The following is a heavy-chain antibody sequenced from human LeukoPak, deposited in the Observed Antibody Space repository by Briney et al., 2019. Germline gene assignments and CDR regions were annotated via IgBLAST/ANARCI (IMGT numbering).Heavy chain of an antibody. CDR1: GFTFSSYG. J-gene: IGHJ6*02. CDR2: IWYDGSNK. D-gene: IGHD3-10*01. Sequence: QPGGSLRLSCAASGFTFSSYGMHWVRQAPGKGLEWVAVIWYDGSNKDYADSVKGRFTISRDNSKNTLYLQMNSLRAEDTAVYYCARDGRLWFGEPIRGMDVWGQGTTVTVSS. CDR3: ARDGRLWFGEPIRGMDV. V-gene: IGHV3-33*01.